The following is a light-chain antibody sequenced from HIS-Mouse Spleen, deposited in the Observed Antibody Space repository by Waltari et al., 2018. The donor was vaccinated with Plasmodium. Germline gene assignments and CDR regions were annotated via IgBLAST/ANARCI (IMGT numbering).Light chain of an antibody. CDR2: NDS. J-gene: IGLJ1*01. V-gene: IGLV3-21*02. CDR3: QVWDSSSDHYV. Sequence: SYVLTQPPSVSVAPRQTARITCGGNDIGSPSMHWYQQKPGQAPGLVVYNDSDRPSGIPERFSGSNSGNTATLTISRVEAGDEADYYCQVWDSSSDHYVFGTGTKVTVL. CDR1: DIGSPS.